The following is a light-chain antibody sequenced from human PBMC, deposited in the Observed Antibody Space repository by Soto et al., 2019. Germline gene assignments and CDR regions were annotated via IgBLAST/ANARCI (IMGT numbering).Light chain of an antibody. Sequence: EIVLPQSPATLSSSPGERATLSCRASQSVSSYVAWYQQKPGQAPRLLIYDASNRATGIPARFSGSGSGTDFTLTISSLEPEDFAVYYCQQRFNWPLTFGPGTKVDIK. CDR1: QSVSSY. J-gene: IGKJ3*01. CDR2: DAS. CDR3: QQRFNWPLT. V-gene: IGKV3-11*01.